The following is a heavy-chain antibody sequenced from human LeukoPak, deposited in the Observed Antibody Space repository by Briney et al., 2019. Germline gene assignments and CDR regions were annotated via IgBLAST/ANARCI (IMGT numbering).Heavy chain of an antibody. D-gene: IGHD4-23*01. CDR1: GGSISSSNYY. CDR2: IHYSGST. Sequence: SETLSLTCTVSGGSISSSNYYWGWIRQPPGKGLEWIGTIHYSGSTYYNPSLKSRVTMSVDTSKNQLSLKLSSVTAADTAVYYCARLRGNLYWHFDLWGRGTLVTVSS. J-gene: IGHJ2*01. V-gene: IGHV4-39*01. CDR3: ARLRGNLYWHFDL.